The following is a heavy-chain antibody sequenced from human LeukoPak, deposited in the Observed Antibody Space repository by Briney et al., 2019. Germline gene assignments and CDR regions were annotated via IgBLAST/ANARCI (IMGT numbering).Heavy chain of an antibody. CDR1: GFTFDDYA. CDR2: ISWNSGSI. J-gene: IGHJ4*02. Sequence: PGGSLRLSCAASGFTFDDYAMHWVRQAPGKGLEWVSGISWNSGSIGYADSVKGRFTISRDNAKNSLYLQMNSLRAEDTALYYCAKAPLADLGVALYHFDYWGQGTLVTVSS. CDR3: AKAPLADLGVALYHFDY. V-gene: IGHV3-9*01. D-gene: IGHD3-3*01.